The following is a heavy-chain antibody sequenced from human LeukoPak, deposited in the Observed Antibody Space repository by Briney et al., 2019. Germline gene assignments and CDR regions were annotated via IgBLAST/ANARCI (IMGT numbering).Heavy chain of an antibody. CDR3: AKDHRGGY. CDR1: GFTFSNFV. CDR2: VSGSGDTT. Sequence: GVSLRLSCAASGFTFSNFVMIWLRQAPGKGLEWVSAVSGSGDTTYYPDSVKGRFTISRDNSRNTLFLQMNSLSAEDTAVYYCAKDHRGGYWGQGTLVTVSS. J-gene: IGHJ4*02. V-gene: IGHV3-23*01. D-gene: IGHD2-15*01.